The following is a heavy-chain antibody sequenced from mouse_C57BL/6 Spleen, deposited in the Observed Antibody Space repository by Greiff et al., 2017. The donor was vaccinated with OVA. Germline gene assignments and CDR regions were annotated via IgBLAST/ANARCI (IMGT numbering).Heavy chain of an antibody. Sequence: VQLQQPGAELVMPGASVKLSCKASGYTFTSYWMHWVKQRPGQGLEWIGEIDPSDSYTNYNQKFKGKSTLTVDKSSSTAYMQLSSLTSEDSAVYYCARSHYDYDGRPDYWGQGTTHSLL. CDR3: ARSHYDYDGRPDY. D-gene: IGHD2-4*01. CDR1: GYTFTSYW. CDR2: IDPSDSYT. V-gene: IGHV1-69*01. J-gene: IGHJ2*01.